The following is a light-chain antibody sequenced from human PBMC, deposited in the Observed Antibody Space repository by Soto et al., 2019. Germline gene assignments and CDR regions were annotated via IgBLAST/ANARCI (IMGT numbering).Light chain of an antibody. J-gene: IGKJ1*01. CDR3: QQYGTSLSWT. CDR1: QSVTSSY. Sequence: EIVLTQSPGTLSLSPGERATLSCRASQSVTSSYLTWYQQKPGQAPRLLIYGASSRAAGIPDRFSGSGSGTDFTLTINRLEPEDFAVSYCQQYGTSLSWTFGQGTKV. CDR2: GAS. V-gene: IGKV3-20*01.